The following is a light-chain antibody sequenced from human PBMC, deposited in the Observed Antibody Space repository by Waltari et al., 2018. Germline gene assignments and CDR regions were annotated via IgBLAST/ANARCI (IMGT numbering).Light chain of an antibody. CDR2: DAS. CDR3: QQYHSVPLT. Sequence: DIHMTQSPSSLSAPVGERVTITCQASQDIKKSLNWFHQKPGKAPKVLIFDASNSQTGAPSRFSGSGSRTDFTFTISSLQPEDMGTYYCQQYHSVPLTFGGGTKVEI. V-gene: IGKV1-33*01. CDR1: QDIKKS. J-gene: IGKJ4*01.